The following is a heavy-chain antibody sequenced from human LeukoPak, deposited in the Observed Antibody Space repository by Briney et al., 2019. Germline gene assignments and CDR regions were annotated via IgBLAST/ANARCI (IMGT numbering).Heavy chain of an antibody. CDR1: GFTFSSYS. J-gene: IGHJ6*03. Sequence: GGSLRLSCAASGFTFSSYSMNWVRQAPGKGLEWVSSISSSSSYIYYADSVKGRFTISRDNAKNSLYLQMNSLRAEDTAVYYCARDRPTLPGNSYYYYYYMDVWGKGTTVTVSS. D-gene: IGHD2/OR15-2a*01. CDR2: ISSSSSYI. CDR3: ARDRPTLPGNSYYYYYYMDV. V-gene: IGHV3-21*01.